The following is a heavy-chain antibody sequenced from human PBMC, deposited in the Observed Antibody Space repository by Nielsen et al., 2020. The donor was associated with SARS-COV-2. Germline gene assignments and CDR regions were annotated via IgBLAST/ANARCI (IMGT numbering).Heavy chain of an antibody. CDR3: ARARATIFGLVMSYGMDV. V-gene: IGHV1-46*04. CDR2: MDPSGGST. J-gene: IGHJ6*02. CDR1: GYIFTSYW. D-gene: IGHD3/OR15-3a*01. Sequence: ASVKVSCKASGYIFTSYWIHWVRQAPGQGLEWMGIMDPSGGSTRSAQKLQGRVTMTRDASISTVYMELTSDDTAVYYCARARATIFGLVMSYGMDVWGQGTTVAVSS.